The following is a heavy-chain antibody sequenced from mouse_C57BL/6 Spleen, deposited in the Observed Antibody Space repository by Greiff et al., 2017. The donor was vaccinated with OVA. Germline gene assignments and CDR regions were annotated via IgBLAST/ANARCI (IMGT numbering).Heavy chain of an antibody. CDR3: ARLWDFFDY. CDR1: GYTFTSYT. V-gene: IGHV1-4*01. Sequence: VMLVESGAELARPGASVKMSCKASGYTFTSYTMHWVKQRPGQGLEWIGYINPSSGYTKYNQKFKDKATLTADKSSSTAYMQLSSLTSEDSAVYYCARLWDFFDYWGQGTTLTVSS. CDR2: INPSSGYT. J-gene: IGHJ2*01.